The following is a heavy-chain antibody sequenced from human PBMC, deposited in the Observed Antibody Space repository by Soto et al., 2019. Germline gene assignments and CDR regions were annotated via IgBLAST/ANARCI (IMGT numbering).Heavy chain of an antibody. J-gene: IGHJ4*02. Sequence: EVQLVESGGGLVQPGGSLRLSCAASGFTFSSYAMHWVRQAPGKGLEYVSAISSYGGSTYYANSVKGRFTISRDNSKNTRYLQIGSLRAEDMAVYYCARDPDSSGYYYFDYWGQGTLVTVSS. CDR2: ISSYGGST. D-gene: IGHD3-22*01. V-gene: IGHV3-64*01. CDR3: ARDPDSSGYYYFDY. CDR1: GFTFSSYA.